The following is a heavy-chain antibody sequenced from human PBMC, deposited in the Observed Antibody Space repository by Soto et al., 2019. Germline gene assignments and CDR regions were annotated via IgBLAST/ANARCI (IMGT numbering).Heavy chain of an antibody. Sequence: EVQLVESGGGLVQPGGSLRLSCAASGFTFSSYWMHWVRQVPGKGLVWVSRIHFDGSTTHYADSVKGRFTISRDNAKDTRCLQMNRLRAEDTAVYYCARDAYISGYYQFDYWGQGTLVTVSS. D-gene: IGHD6-19*01. CDR1: GFTFSSYW. CDR3: ARDAYISGYYQFDY. CDR2: IHFDGSTT. V-gene: IGHV3-74*01. J-gene: IGHJ4*02.